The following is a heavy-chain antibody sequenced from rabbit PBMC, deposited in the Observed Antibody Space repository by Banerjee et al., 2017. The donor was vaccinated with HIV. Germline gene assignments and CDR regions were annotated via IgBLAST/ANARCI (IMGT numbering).Heavy chain of an antibody. D-gene: IGHD3-3*01. CDR1: GFSFSSSYW. CDR3: ARDPYGAVSSDFNL. J-gene: IGHJ4*01. V-gene: IGHV1S45*01. Sequence: QEQLEESGGDLVKPGASLTLTCTASGFSFSSSYWICWVRQAPGKGLEWIACIDAGSSGSTWYASWVNGRFTISKTSSTTVTLQMTSLTAADTATYFCARDPYGAVSSDFNLWGPGTLVTVS. CDR2: IDAGSSGST.